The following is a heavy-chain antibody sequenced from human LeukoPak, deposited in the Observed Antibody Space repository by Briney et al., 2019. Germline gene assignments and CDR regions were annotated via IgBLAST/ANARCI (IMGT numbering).Heavy chain of an antibody. CDR2: ISGSGSST. D-gene: IGHD2-15*01. Sequence: GGSLRLSCAASGFTFSNYAMTWVRQAPGKGLEWVSGISGSGSSTYYADSVKGRFTLSRDYPKTTLYLQMNSLRVEDTAVHSCAQGGVYCSGGNCYSADYWGPGTLVTVSS. V-gene: IGHV3-23*01. CDR1: GFTFSNYA. J-gene: IGHJ4*02. CDR3: AQGGVYCSGGNCYSADY.